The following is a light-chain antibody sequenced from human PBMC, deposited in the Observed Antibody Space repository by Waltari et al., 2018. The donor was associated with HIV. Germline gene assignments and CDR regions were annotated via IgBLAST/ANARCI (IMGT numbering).Light chain of an antibody. Sequence: QAVVTQEPSLTVSPGGTVTLTCASTSGHVTFDPYPYGLQQTPCQSPRTLIVATNVTYPGTPARFSGSLRGDKAALTLSDVQPEDEADYYCFLSYSGVWVFGGGTKLSVL. CDR2: ATN. CDR3: FLSYSGVWV. V-gene: IGLV7-46*01. J-gene: IGLJ3*02. CDR1: SGHVTFDPY.